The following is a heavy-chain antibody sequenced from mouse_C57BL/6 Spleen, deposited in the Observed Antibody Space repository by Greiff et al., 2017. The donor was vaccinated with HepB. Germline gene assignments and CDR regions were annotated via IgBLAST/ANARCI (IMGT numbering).Heavy chain of an antibody. Sequence: VQLKQPGAELVRPGSSVKLSCKASGYTFTSYWMDWVKQRPGQGLEWIGNIYPSDSETHYNQKFKDKATLTVDKSSSTAYMQLSSLTSEDSAVYYCARSDYDGFDYWGQGTTLTVSS. D-gene: IGHD2-4*01. J-gene: IGHJ2*01. CDR1: GYTFTSYW. CDR2: IYPSDSET. V-gene: IGHV1-61*01. CDR3: ARSDYDGFDY.